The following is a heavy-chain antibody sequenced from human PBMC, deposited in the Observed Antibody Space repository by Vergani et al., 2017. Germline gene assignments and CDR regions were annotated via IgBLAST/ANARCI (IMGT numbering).Heavy chain of an antibody. D-gene: IGHD3-22*01. Sequence: EVQLVQSGAEVKKPGESLKISCKGSGYSFTSYWIGWVRQMPGKGLEWMGIIYPGDSDTRYSPSFQGQVTISAAKSISTAYLQWSSLKASDTAMYYCGRRFMQYYYDSIGYPLDVFDLWGQGSMVTVSS. CDR3: GRRFMQYYYDSIGYPLDVFDL. V-gene: IGHV5-51*01. CDR1: GYSFTSYW. J-gene: IGHJ3*01. CDR2: IYPGDSDT.